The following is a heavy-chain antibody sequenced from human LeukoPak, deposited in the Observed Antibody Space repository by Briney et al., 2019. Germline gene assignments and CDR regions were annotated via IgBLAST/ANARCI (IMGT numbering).Heavy chain of an antibody. D-gene: IGHD6-6*01. V-gene: IGHV4-4*09. CDR3: ARGYSSSSFLDY. J-gene: IGHJ4*02. Sequence: SETLSLTCTVSGGSISSYYWSWLRQPPGKGLEWIGYIYTSGSTNYNPSLKSRVTISVDTSKNQFSLKLSSVTAADTAVYYCARGYSSSSFLDYWGQGTLVTVSS. CDR2: IYTSGST. CDR1: GGSISSYY.